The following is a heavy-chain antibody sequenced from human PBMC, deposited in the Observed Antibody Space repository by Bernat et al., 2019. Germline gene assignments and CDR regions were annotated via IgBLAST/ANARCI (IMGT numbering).Heavy chain of an antibody. CDR2: IGNSGSST. V-gene: IGHV3-23*01. CDR1: GIPLKSYA. Sequence: VQPLESGGGFVQPGGFPRPFCAAPGIPLKSYAMTWVRQAPGKGADWVSGIGNSGSSTYYADSVKGRFTISRDNSKNTLYLEMNSLRAEDTAVYYCAKGLGGNGNFHYYMDVWGKGTTVTVSS. CDR3: AKGLGGNGNFHYYMDV. D-gene: IGHD1-7*01. J-gene: IGHJ6*03.